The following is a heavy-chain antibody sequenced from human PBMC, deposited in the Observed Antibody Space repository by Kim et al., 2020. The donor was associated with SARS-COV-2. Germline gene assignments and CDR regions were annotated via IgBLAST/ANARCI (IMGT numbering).Heavy chain of an antibody. Sequence: GGSLRLSCAASGFTFSSYGMHWVRQAPGKGLEWVAVISYDGSNKYYADSVKGRFTISRDNSKNTLYLQMNSLRAEDTAVYYCAKKGLFGWFGELSINGYYGMDVWGQGTTVTVSS. CDR2: ISYDGSNK. CDR3: AKKGLFGWFGELSINGYYGMDV. CDR1: GFTFSSYG. D-gene: IGHD3-10*01. J-gene: IGHJ6*02. V-gene: IGHV3-30*18.